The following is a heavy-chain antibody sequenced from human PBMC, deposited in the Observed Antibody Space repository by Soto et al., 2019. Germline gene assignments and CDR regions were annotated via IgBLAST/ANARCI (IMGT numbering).Heavy chain of an antibody. D-gene: IGHD2-15*01. CDR1: GYSFTCYW. CDR2: IYSGDSDN. Sequence: GESLKISCEGSGYSFTCYWIGWGRPMPGEGLEWMGIIYSGDSDNRYSPSFQGQVTISADKSSSTAYLQRSSLKASDTAMYYCARHCSGGSCCFDDWGQGTLVTVSS. V-gene: IGHV5-51*01. CDR3: ARHCSGGSCCFDD. J-gene: IGHJ4*02.